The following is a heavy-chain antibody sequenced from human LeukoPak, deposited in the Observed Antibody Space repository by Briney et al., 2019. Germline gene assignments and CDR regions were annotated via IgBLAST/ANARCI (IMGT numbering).Heavy chain of an antibody. V-gene: IGHV4-38-2*02. CDR3: ARDSYDSPGY. J-gene: IGHJ4*02. Sequence: SETLSLTCIVSGYSISSGYYWGWVRQPPGKGLEWIGSIYHSGSTYYNPSLKSRVTISVDKSTNQFSLKLTSVTAADTAVYYCARDSYDSPGYWGQGTLVTVSS. CDR1: GYSISSGYY. CDR2: IYHSGST. D-gene: IGHD3-22*01.